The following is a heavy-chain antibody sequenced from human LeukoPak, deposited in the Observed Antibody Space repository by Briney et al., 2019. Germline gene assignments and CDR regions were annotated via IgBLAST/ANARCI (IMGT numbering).Heavy chain of an antibody. J-gene: IGHJ4*02. V-gene: IGHV3-48*03. CDR2: ISVSGTTI. CDR3: AKDRGMEVVVVAATFDY. Sequence: GGSLRLSCAASGFTFSTYEMNWVRQAPGKGLEWLSHISVSGTTIHYADSVKGRFTISRDNAKNSVYLQMNSLRAEDTAVYYCAKDRGMEVVVVAATFDYWGQGTLVTVSS. D-gene: IGHD2-15*01. CDR1: GFTFSTYE.